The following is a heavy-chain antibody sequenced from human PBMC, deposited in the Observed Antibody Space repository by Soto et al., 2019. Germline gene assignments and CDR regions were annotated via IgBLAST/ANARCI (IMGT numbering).Heavy chain of an antibody. CDR1: GFTVSSNY. J-gene: IGHJ6*02. CDR3: ARAPGDYGGNSEPIYYYYYGMDV. D-gene: IGHD4-17*01. CDR2: IYSGGST. Sequence: GGSLRLSCAASGFTVSSNYMSWVRQAPGKGLEWVSVIYSGGSTYYADSVKGRFTISRDNSKNTLYLQMNSLRAEDTAVYYCARAPGDYGGNSEPIYYYYYGMDVWGQGTPVTVSS. V-gene: IGHV3-53*01.